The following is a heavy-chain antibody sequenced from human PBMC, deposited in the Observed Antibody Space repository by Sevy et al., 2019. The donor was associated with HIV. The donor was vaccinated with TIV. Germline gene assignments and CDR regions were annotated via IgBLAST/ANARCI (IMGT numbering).Heavy chain of an antibody. CDR1: GFTFSNAW. V-gene: IGHV3-15*01. D-gene: IGHD3-22*01. J-gene: IGHJ4*02. Sequence: GGSLRLSCAASGFTFSNAWMSWVRQAPGKGLEWVGRIKSKTDGGTTDYAAPVKGRFTISRDDSKNTLYLQMNSLKTEETAVYYCTTDINYYYDSSGYYYYWGQGTLVTVSS. CDR2: IKSKTDGGTT. CDR3: TTDINYYYDSSGYYYY.